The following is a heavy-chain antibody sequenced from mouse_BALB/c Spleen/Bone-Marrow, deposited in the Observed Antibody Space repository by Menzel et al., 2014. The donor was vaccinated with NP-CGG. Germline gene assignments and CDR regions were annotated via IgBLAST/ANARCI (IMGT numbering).Heavy chain of an antibody. J-gene: IGHJ2*01. V-gene: IGHV2-9*02. Sequence: VQLQQSGPGLVAPSQSLSITCTVSGFSLTTYGVHWVRQPPGKGLEWLGVIWAGGSTNYNSALMSRLSISKDKSKSQVFLKMNKPQTEYTAMYYCARAHYDYVLFDYWGQGTTLTVSS. CDR1: GFSLTTYG. CDR2: IWAGGST. D-gene: IGHD2-4*01. CDR3: ARAHYDYVLFDY.